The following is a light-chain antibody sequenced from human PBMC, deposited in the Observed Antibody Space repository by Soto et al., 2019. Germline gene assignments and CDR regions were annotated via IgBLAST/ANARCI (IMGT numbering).Light chain of an antibody. CDR3: QQYNSYRT. CDR1: QSISSW. V-gene: IGKV1-5*01. Sequence: DIQMTQSPSTLSASFGDRVTITCRARQSISSWLAWYQQKPGKAPKLLIYDASILESGVPSRFSGSGSGTEFTLTISSLQPDDFATYYCQQYNSYRTFGQGTKVDIK. CDR2: DAS. J-gene: IGKJ1*01.